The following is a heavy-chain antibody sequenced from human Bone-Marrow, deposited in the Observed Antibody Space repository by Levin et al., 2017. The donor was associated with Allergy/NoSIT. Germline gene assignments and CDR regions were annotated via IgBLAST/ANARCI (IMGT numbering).Heavy chain of an antibody. CDR1: GFLFSGHS. CDR2: ISGRSDYI. J-gene: IGHJ4*02. Sequence: LSLTCVASGFLFSGHSMNWVRQAPGKGLEWVSSISGRSDYIYYAASVEGRFTISRDNTNNSLFLQMNSLRAEDTAIYYCARASAGLDYWGQGALVTVSS. D-gene: IGHD2-15*01. V-gene: IGHV3-21*01. CDR3: ARASAGLDY.